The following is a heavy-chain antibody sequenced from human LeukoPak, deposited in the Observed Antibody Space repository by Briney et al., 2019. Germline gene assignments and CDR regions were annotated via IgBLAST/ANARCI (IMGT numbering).Heavy chain of an antibody. J-gene: IGHJ4*02. CDR2: ISGSGGST. V-gene: IGHV3-23*01. D-gene: IGHD3-22*01. CDR3: AKDRGRYYDSSGYYWGYHFDS. CDR1: GFTFSTYV. Sequence: GGSLRLSCAASGFTFSTYVVNWVRQAPGKGLEWVSTISGSGGSTYYADSVKGRFTISRDNSKNTLYLQMSSLRAEDTAVYYCAKDRGRYYDSSGYYWGYHFDSWGQGILVTVST.